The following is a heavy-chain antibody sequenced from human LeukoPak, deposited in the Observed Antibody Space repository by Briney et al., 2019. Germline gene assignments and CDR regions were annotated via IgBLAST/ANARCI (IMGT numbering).Heavy chain of an antibody. CDR2: INPSGGST. Sequence: ASVKVSCKASGYTFTCYYMHWVRQAPGQGLEWMGIINPSGGSTSYAQKFQGRVTMTRDMSTSTVYMELSSLRSEDTAVYHCARAIVGATSWFDPWGQGTLVTVSS. V-gene: IGHV1-46*01. CDR3: ARAIVGATSWFDP. D-gene: IGHD1-26*01. J-gene: IGHJ5*02. CDR1: GYTFTCYY.